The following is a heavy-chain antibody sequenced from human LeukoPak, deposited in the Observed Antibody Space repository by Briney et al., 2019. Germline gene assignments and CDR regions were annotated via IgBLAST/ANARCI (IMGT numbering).Heavy chain of an antibody. CDR3: ARAGFCSTTTCYNPFDY. Sequence: GGSLRLSCAASGFTFSSYEMNWVRQAPGKGLEWVSYISSSGSTIFYADSVRGRFTISRDNSRNTLYLQMDSLRAEDTAVYYCARAGFCSTTTCYNPFDYWGQGTRVTVSS. CDR2: ISSSGSTI. CDR1: GFTFSSYE. V-gene: IGHV3-48*03. J-gene: IGHJ4*02. D-gene: IGHD2-2*01.